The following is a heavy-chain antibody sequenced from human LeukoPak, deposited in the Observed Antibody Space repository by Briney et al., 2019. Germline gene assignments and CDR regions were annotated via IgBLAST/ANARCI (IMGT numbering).Heavy chain of an antibody. V-gene: IGHV1-46*01. D-gene: IGHD6-13*01. CDR1: GYTFTDYH. Sequence: GASVKVSCKASGYTFTDYHIHWVRQAPGQGFEWMGIIKFEGGITTYPQKFQGRVTMTSDTSTSTVYMELSSLTSEDAAVYYCAREQPHSYYVDVWGKGTTVAVSS. CDR2: IKFEGGIT. CDR3: AREQPHSYYVDV. J-gene: IGHJ6*03.